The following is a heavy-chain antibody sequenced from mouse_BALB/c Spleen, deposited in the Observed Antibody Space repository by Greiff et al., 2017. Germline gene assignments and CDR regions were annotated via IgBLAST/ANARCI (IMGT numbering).Heavy chain of an antibody. J-gene: IGHJ3*01. D-gene: IGHD1-1*01. CDR1: GFNIKDTY. Sequence: VQLQQSGAELVKPGASVKLSCTASGFNIKDTYMHWVKQRPEQGLEWIGRIDPANGNTKYDPKFQGKATITPDTSSNTAYLQLSSLTSEDTAVYYCARWGGSSSFAYWGQGTLVTVSA. CDR2: IDPANGNT. CDR3: ARWGGSSSFAY. V-gene: IGHV14-3*02.